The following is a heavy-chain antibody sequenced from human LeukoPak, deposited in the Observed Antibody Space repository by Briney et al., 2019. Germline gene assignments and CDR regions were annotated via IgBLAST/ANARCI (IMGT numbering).Heavy chain of an antibody. CDR1: GYTFTDYY. Sequence: ASVKVSCKASGYTFTDYYLHWVRQAPGQGLEWMGWINPNNGGTHFGQKFQGRVTITADESASTAYMELSSLRSEDTAVYYCASPRSVVAATHAFDIWGQGTMVTVSS. D-gene: IGHD2-15*01. CDR3: ASPRSVVAATHAFDI. V-gene: IGHV1-2*02. CDR2: INPNNGGT. J-gene: IGHJ3*02.